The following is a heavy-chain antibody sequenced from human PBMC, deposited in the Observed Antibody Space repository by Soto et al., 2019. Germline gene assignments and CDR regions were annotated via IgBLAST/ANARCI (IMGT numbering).Heavy chain of an antibody. Sequence: QVQLQESGPGLVKPSETLSLTCTVSGGSISSYYWSWIRQPPGKGLEWIGYIYYSGSTNYNPSLKSRVTISVATSKNQFSLKLYSVTAADTAVYYCARDRGMATSSSWFFDLWGRGTLVTVSS. V-gene: IGHV4-59*01. CDR3: ARDRGMATSSSWFFDL. CDR2: IYYSGST. D-gene: IGHD5-12*01. J-gene: IGHJ2*01. CDR1: GGSISSYY.